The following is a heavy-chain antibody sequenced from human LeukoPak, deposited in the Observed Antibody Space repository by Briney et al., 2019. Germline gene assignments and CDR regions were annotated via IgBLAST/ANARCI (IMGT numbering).Heavy chain of an antibody. V-gene: IGHV4-61*01. D-gene: IGHD6-19*01. CDR3: AVSYSSAFPETDY. CDR2: ISYSGST. CDR1: GGSVSRGSYY. Sequence: SETLSLTCTVSGGSVSRGSYYWSWIRQSPGKGLEWIGYISYSGSTKYNPSLKSRVTISVDASKNQFSLRLSSVTAADTAVYYCAVSYSSAFPETDYWGQGTLVTVSS. J-gene: IGHJ4*02.